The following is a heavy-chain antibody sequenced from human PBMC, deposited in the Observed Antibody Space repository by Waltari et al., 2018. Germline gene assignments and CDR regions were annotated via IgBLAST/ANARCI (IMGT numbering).Heavy chain of an antibody. J-gene: IGHJ6*02. CDR2: IKSEGSST. V-gene: IGHV3-74*01. Sequence: EVQLVESGGGLVQPGGSLRLSCAASGFTFSRYWMTCVRQAPGKGLVWVSRIKSEGSSTSYADSVKGRFTISRDNAKNTLYLQMNSLRVEDTAVYYCARSISGSTRDYYYGLDVWGQGTTVTVSS. CDR1: GFTFSRYW. D-gene: IGHD1-26*01. CDR3: ARSISGSTRDYYYGLDV.